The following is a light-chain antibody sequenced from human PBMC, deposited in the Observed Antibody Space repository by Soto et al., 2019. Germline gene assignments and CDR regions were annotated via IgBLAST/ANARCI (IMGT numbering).Light chain of an antibody. J-gene: IGKJ1*01. V-gene: IGKV3-20*01. CDR2: SAS. Sequence: EIVLTQSPGTLSLSPGERATLSCRASQSLSKTYLAWYQKKPGQAPRLLIDSASSRATGTPDRFSGSGSGTDFTLTISRLEPEDFAVYYCQQYVSPPWTFGQGTKVEIK. CDR1: QSLSKTY. CDR3: QQYVSPPWT.